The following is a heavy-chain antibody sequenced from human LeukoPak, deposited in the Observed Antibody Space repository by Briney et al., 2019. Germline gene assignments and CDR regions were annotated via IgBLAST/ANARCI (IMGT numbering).Heavy chain of an antibody. D-gene: IGHD5-12*01. V-gene: IGHV4-30-2*01. J-gene: IGHJ3*02. CDR3: ARDDFRWLRFHAFDI. CDR1: GGSISSGGYY. CDR2: IYHSGSS. Sequence: NPSQTLSLTCTVSGGSISSGGYYWSWIRQPPGKGLEWIGYIYHSGSSYYNPSLKSRVTISVDTSKNQFSLKLSSVTAADTAVYYCARDDFRWLRFHAFDIWGQGTMVTVSS.